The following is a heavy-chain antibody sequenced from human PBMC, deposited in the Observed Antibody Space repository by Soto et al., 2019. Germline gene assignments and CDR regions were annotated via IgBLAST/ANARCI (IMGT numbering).Heavy chain of an antibody. V-gene: IGHV1-69*01. Sequence: QVPLVQSGAEVEKPGSSVRVSCKASGDSFSKYTVNWVRQAPRQGLEWMGGIIPRFGTTNYAPTLQDRVTITADESMNTVYMELSSLRSEDTALYYCARGRGLYNSGRSQLDSWGQGTLVTVSS. D-gene: IGHD1-26*01. CDR3: ARGRGLYNSGRSQLDS. CDR2: IIPRFGTT. J-gene: IGHJ4*02. CDR1: GDSFSKYT.